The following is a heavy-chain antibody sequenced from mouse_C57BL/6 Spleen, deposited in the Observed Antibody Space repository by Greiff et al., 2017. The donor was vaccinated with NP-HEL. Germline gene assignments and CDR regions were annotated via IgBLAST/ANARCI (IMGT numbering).Heavy chain of an antibody. D-gene: IGHD2-4*01. J-gene: IGHJ4*01. CDR1: GFSLTSYG. Sequence: VQLQQSGPGLVQPSQSLSITCTVSGFSLTSYGVHWVRQSPGKGLEWLGVRWSGGSTDYNAAFISRLSISKDNSKSQVCFKMNSLQADDTAIYYCAHDYEDAMDYWGQGTSVTVSS. CDR3: AHDYEDAMDY. CDR2: RWSGGST. V-gene: IGHV2-2*01.